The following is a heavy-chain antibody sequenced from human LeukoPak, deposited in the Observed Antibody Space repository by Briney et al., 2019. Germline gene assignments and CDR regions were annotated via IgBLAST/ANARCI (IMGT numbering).Heavy chain of an antibody. D-gene: IGHD1-20*01. CDR3: ARVTVSSSEVIFDY. J-gene: IGHJ4*02. V-gene: IGHV3-30*03. CDR1: GFTFSGYC. Sequence: GRSLRLSCAASGFTFSGYCMHWVRQAPGKGLEWVTCIAYDGSRKHYVDSVKGRFTISRDNAKNTLYLQMNSLRAEDTAVYYCARVTVSSSEVIFDYWGQGSLVTVSS. CDR2: IAYDGSRK.